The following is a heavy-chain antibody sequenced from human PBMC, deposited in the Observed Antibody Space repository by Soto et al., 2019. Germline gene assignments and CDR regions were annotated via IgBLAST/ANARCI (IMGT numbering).Heavy chain of an antibody. Sequence: GGSLRLSCAASGFTFSSYAMSWVRQAPGKGLEWVSAISGSGGSTYYADSVKGRFTISRDNSKNTMYLQMNSLRAEDTAVHYCAKVLYSSGLNWFDPWGQGTLVTISS. V-gene: IGHV3-23*01. J-gene: IGHJ5*02. CDR3: AKVLYSSGLNWFDP. CDR1: GFTFSSYA. CDR2: ISGSGGST. D-gene: IGHD6-19*01.